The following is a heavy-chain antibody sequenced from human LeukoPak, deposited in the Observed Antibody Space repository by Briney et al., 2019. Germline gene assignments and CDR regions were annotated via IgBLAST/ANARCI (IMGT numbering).Heavy chain of an antibody. V-gene: IGHV4-59*12. D-gene: IGHD3-10*01. J-gene: IGHJ1*01. CDR3: ARLVALWFGGQH. CDR2: IYYSGTT. CDR1: GGSISSYY. Sequence: PSETLSLTCTVSGGSISSYYWNWIRQPPGKGLEWIGYIYYSGTTNYNPSLMSRVSMSVDKSKNQFSLKLSSVTAADTAVYYCARLVALWFGGQHWGQGTLVTVSS.